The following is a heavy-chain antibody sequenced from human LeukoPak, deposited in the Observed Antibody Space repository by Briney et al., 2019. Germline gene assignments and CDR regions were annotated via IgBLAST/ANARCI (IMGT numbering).Heavy chain of an antibody. CDR2: INPNSGGT. V-gene: IGHV1-2*02. J-gene: IGHJ5*02. Sequence: ASVKVSCKASGYTFTGYYMHWVRQAPGQGLEWMGWINPNSGGTNYAQKFQGRVTMTRDTSISTAYMELSRLRSDDTAVYYCARYYYDSSGYSLWFDPWGQGTLVTVSS. CDR1: GYTFTGYY. CDR3: ARYYYDSSGYSLWFDP. D-gene: IGHD3-22*01.